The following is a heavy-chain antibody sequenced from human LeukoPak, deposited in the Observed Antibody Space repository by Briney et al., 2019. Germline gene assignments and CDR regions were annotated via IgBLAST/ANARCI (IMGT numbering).Heavy chain of an antibody. CDR2: ISGSGDT. CDR1: GFTFSSYA. D-gene: IGHD3-10*01. Sequence: GGSLRLSCAASGFTFSSYAMIRVRQAPGKGLEWVSGISGSGDTYYAASVKGRFTISRDNSKNTLYLQMNSLRGDDTAVYYCEKPHYGSGSYYTDDYWGQGTLVTVSS. V-gene: IGHV3-23*01. CDR3: EKPHYGSGSYYTDDY. J-gene: IGHJ4*02.